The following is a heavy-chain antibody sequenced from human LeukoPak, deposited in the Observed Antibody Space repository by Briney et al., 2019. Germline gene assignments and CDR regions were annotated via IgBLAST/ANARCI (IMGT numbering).Heavy chain of an antibody. CDR3: ARAQDYYGSGSYYYLYAMDV. CDR2: INPNSGAT. Sequence: GASVKVSCKASGYTFTGDYMHWVRQAPGQGLEWMGWINPNSGATNYAQKFQGRVTMTRDTSISTAYMELSRLRSDDTAVYYCARAQDYYGSGSYYYLYAMDVWGQGTTVTVSS. V-gene: IGHV1-2*02. J-gene: IGHJ6*02. CDR1: GYTFTGDY. D-gene: IGHD3-10*01.